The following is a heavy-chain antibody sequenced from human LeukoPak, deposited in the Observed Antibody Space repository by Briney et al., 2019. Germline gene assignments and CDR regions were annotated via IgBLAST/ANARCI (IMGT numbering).Heavy chain of an antibody. D-gene: IGHD5-24*01. Sequence: PGGSMRLSCAVYGFTFRTSWMHWDRQAPGGGMVGVSRINSDGTTEKYANSVKGLFTMTRHNDKTTMYLQMNMLRAEDTAVYYSARGGNYYLDYWGQGTLATVSS. J-gene: IGHJ4*02. CDR1: GFTFRTSW. CDR3: ARGGNYYLDY. CDR2: INSDGTTE. V-gene: IGHV3-74*01.